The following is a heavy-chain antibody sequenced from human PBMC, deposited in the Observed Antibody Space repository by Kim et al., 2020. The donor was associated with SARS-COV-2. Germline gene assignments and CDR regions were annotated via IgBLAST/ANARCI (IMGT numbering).Heavy chain of an antibody. CDR3: ARLSNNWAFDY. J-gene: IGHJ4*02. D-gene: IGHD1-1*01. CDR2: FYPGDSAT. CDR1: GYIFSNYW. Sequence: GESLKISCKASGYIFSNYWIGWVRQMPGRGLEWMGIFYPGDSATRYSPSFQGQATISADRSLNTAYLQWNNLKASDTAMYDCARLSNNWAFDYWAQGTPVTVSS. V-gene: IGHV5-51*01.